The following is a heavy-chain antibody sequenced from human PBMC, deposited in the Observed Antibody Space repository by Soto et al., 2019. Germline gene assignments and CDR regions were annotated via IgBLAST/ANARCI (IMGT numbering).Heavy chain of an antibody. V-gene: IGHV1-2*02. D-gene: IGHD2-2*01. CDR1: GYTFTGYY. CDR3: ARDRGYCRSNGCWNFDH. J-gene: IGHJ4*01. Sequence: QVQLVQSGAELKKHGASVKVSCKAAGYTFTGYYMHWVRQAPGQGLEWMGWINPKSGGTNYGQKYKRRVTMTRDTSISTAYLDLRRLRSDDTAVYYCARDRGYCRSNGCWNFDHLGHGTLVTVS. CDR2: INPKSGGT.